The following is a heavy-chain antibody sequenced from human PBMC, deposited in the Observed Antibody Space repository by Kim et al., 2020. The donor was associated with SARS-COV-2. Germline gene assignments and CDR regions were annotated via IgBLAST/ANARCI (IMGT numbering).Heavy chain of an antibody. V-gene: IGHV1-2*02. J-gene: IGHJ3*02. D-gene: IGHD3-22*01. Sequence: YAQKFQGRLTMTRDTSISTAYMEPSRLRSDDTAVYYCASYDSSGYLAFDIWGQGTMVTVSS. CDR3: ASYDSSGYLAFDI.